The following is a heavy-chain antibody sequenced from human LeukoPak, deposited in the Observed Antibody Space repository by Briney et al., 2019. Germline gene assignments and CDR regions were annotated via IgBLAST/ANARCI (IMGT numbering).Heavy chain of an antibody. J-gene: IGHJ4*02. CDR3: VRHNIYGSGSYSPFDY. CDR1: GGSISSYY. D-gene: IGHD3-10*01. CDR2: IYYSGST. Sequence: SETLSLTCTVSGGSISSYYWSWIRQPPGKGLEWIGYIYYSGSTNYNPSLKSRVTISVDTAKNQFSLKLSSVTAADTAVYYCVRHNIYGSGSYSPFDYWGQGTLVTVSS. V-gene: IGHV4-59*08.